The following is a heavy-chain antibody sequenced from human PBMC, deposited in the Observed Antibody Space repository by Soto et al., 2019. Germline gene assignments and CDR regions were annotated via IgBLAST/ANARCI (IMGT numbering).Heavy chain of an antibody. CDR1: GGSISSGGYY. J-gene: IGHJ5*02. CDR3: ARGELRFWFDP. D-gene: IGHD1-26*01. V-gene: IGHV4-31*03. Sequence: QVQLQESGPGLVKPSQTLSLTCTVSGGSISSGGYYWSWIRQHPGKGLEWIGYIYYSGSTYYNPSLKSRVTISVATSKNQFALKLSSVTAADTAVYYCARGELRFWFDPWGQGTLVTVSS. CDR2: IYYSGST.